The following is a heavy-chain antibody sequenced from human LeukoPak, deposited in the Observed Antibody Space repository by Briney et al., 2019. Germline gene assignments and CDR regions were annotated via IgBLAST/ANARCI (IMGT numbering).Heavy chain of an antibody. CDR3: AREGDNWNDAHFDY. Sequence: GGSLRLSCAASGFTFSSYSMNWVRQAPGKGLEWVSYISSSSSTIYYADSVKGRFTISRDNAKNSLYLQMNSLRAEDTAVYCCAREGDNWNDAHFDYWGQGTLVTVSS. CDR1: GFTFSSYS. D-gene: IGHD1-20*01. V-gene: IGHV3-48*01. J-gene: IGHJ4*02. CDR2: ISSSSSTI.